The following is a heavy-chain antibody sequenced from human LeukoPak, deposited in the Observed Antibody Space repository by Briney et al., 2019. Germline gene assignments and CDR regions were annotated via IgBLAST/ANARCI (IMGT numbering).Heavy chain of an antibody. D-gene: IGHD2-15*01. V-gene: IGHV3-43*02. J-gene: IGHJ6*02. Sequence: PGGSLRLSCAASGFTFDDYAIHWVRQAPVLGLHWVSLFCGDGGSTYYADSVKGRFTISRDNSKNSLYLQMNSLRTEDTALYYCAKEVAGSAMDYYYGMDVWGQGTTVTVSS. CDR3: AKEVAGSAMDYYYGMDV. CDR2: FCGDGGST. CDR1: GFTFDDYA.